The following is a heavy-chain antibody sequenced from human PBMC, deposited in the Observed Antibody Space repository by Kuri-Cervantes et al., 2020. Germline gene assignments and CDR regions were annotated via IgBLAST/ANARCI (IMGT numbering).Heavy chain of an antibody. J-gene: IGHJ6*03. CDR2: INHSGST. V-gene: IGHV4-38-2*02. CDR1: GYSISSGYY. Sequence: SETLSLTCTVSGYSISSGYYWGWIRQPPGKGLEWIGEINHSGSTNYNSSLKSRVSISVDTSKNQFSLKLRSVTAADTAVYYCARGSRGRGYYYMDVWGKGTTVTVSS. D-gene: IGHD3-16*01. CDR3: ARGSRGRGYYYMDV.